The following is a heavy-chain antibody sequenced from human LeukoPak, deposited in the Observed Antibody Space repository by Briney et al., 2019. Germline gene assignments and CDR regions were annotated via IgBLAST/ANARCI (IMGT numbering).Heavy chain of an antibody. D-gene: IGHD5-18*01. CDR3: ARTGDTERFDY. CDR1: GXTFRNYG. Sequence: GGSLRLSCAASGXTFRNYGMHWVRQAPGKGLEWVALIRYDGSKKDYADSVKGRFTISRDNSKNTLYLQMDSLRAEDTAVYYCARTGDTERFDYWGQGILVTVSS. J-gene: IGHJ4*02. V-gene: IGHV3-33*01. CDR2: IRYDGSKK.